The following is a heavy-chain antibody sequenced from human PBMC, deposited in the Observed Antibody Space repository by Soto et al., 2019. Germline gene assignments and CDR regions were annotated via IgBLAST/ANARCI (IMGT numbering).Heavy chain of an antibody. Sequence: EVQLVESGGGLVQPGRSLRLSCAASGFTFDDYAMHWVRQAPGKGLEWVSGISWNSGSIGYADSVKGRFTISRDNAKNSLYLQMNSLRAEDTALYYCAKGSSMSPLLYGDYVYWGQGTLVTVSS. CDR3: AKGSSMSPLLYGDYVY. J-gene: IGHJ4*02. CDR2: ISWNSGSI. CDR1: GFTFDDYA. V-gene: IGHV3-9*01. D-gene: IGHD4-17*01.